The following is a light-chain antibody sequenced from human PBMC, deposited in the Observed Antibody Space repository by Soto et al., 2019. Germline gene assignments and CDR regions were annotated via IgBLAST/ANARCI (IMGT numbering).Light chain of an antibody. CDR1: SSDVGGYKY. CDR3: CSYAGSYSYV. CDR2: DVS. J-gene: IGLJ1*01. Sequence: QSALTQPRSVSGSPGQSVTISCTGTSSDVGGYKYVSWYQQDPGKAPKLIIYDVSERPSGVPDRFSGSKSGNTASLTISGLQAEDEADYFCCSYAGSYSYVFGTGTKVTVL. V-gene: IGLV2-11*01.